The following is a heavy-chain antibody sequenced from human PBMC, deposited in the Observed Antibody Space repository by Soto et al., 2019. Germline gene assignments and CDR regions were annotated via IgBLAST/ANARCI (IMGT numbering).Heavy chain of an antibody. Sequence: LRISCTACGFTFNSVWMHWVRQSRGKGLVWVSRIYGDGSGTTYADSVKGRFTISRDDANNTLFLQMNSLRAEDTAVYYCAIGYDFWSGYYRYYGMDVWGHGTTVTVSS. CDR2: IYGDGSGT. V-gene: IGHV3-74*01. D-gene: IGHD3-3*01. CDR3: AIGYDFWSGYYRYYGMDV. J-gene: IGHJ6*02. CDR1: GFTFNSVW.